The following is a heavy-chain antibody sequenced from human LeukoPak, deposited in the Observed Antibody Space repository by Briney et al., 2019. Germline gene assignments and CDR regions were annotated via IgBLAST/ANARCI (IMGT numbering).Heavy chain of an antibody. J-gene: IGHJ4*02. CDR3: AKDGYGILTGYYDY. Sequence: SETLSLTCTVSGGSISSYYWSWIRQPAGRGLEWIGRIYTSGSTNYNPSLKSRVTMSVDTSKNQFSLKLSSVTAADTAVYYCAKDGYGILTGYYDYWGQGTLVTVSS. CDR1: GGSISSYY. D-gene: IGHD3-9*01. V-gene: IGHV4-4*07. CDR2: IYTSGST.